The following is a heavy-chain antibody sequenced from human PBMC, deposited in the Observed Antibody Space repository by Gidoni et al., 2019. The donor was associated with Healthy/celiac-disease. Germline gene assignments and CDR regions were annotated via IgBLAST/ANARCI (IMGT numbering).Heavy chain of an antibody. CDR2: IIPILGIA. CDR1: GGTFSSYA. J-gene: IGHJ2*01. Sequence: QVQLVQSGAEVKKPGSSVKVSCKASGGTFSSYAISWVRQAPGQGLEWMGRIIPILGIANYAQKFQGRVTITADKSTSTAYMELSSLRSEDTAVYYCAREKEIVLMVYATLFDLWGRGTLVTVSS. D-gene: IGHD2-8*01. V-gene: IGHV1-69*04. CDR3: AREKEIVLMVYATLFDL.